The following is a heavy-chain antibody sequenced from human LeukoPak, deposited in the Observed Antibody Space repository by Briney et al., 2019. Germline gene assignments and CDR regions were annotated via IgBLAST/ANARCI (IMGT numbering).Heavy chain of an antibody. J-gene: IGHJ6*02. CDR1: GYSFTSYW. CDR3: ARRSGSRGYYYYYYGMDV. D-gene: IGHD5-18*01. CDR2: IYPGDSDT. V-gene: IGHV5-51*07. Sequence: GESLKISCKGSGYSFTSYWIGWVHQMPGKGLEWMGIIYPGDSDTRYSPSFQGQVTISADKSISTAYLQWSSLKASDTAMYYCARRSGSRGYYYYYYGMDVWGQGTTVTVSS.